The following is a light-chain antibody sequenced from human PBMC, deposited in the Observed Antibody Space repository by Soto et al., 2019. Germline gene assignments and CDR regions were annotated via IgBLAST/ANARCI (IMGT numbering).Light chain of an antibody. CDR3: SSYAGSSNV. J-gene: IGLJ1*01. CDR1: SSDVGGYNY. Sequence: QSVLTQPPSASGSPGQSVAISCTGTSSDVGGYNYVSWYQQHPGKAPKLMIYEVNKRPSGVPDRFSGSKSGNTASLTVSGLQAKDEADYYCSSYAGSSNVFGTGTNVTVL. V-gene: IGLV2-8*01. CDR2: EVN.